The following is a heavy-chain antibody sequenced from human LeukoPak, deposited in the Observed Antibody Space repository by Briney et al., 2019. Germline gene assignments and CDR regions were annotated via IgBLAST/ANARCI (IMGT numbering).Heavy chain of an antibody. CDR1: GFTFSSYS. V-gene: IGHV3-21*01. D-gene: IGHD6-13*01. J-gene: IGHJ5*02. CDR2: ISSSSSYI. Sequence: PGGSLRLSCAASGFTFSSYSMNWVRQAPGKGLEWVSSISSSSSYIYYADSVKGRFTISRDNAKNSLYLQMNSLRAEDTAVYYCARDFSYGSSWYPSPFNWFDPWGQGTLVAVSS. CDR3: ARDFSYGSSWYPSPFNWFDP.